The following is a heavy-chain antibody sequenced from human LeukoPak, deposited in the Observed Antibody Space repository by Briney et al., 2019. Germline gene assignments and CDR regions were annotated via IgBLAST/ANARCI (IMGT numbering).Heavy chain of an antibody. V-gene: IGHV1-46*01. Sequence: ASVNVSCKASGYTFTTSYMHWVRQAPGQGLEWMGIVNPSGISTSNAQKFQGRVTMTTDTSTTTVYMELSSLRSEDTAVYYCARGFRGQLALDLWGRGTLVTVSS. J-gene: IGHJ2*01. CDR1: GYTFTTSY. D-gene: IGHD6-13*01. CDR2: VNPSGIST. CDR3: ARGFRGQLALDL.